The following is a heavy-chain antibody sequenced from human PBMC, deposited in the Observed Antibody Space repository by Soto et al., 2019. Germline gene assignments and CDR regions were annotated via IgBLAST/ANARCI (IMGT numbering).Heavy chain of an antibody. CDR2: IYYSGST. Sequence: PSETLSLTCTVSGGSISSCYWSWIRQPPGKGLEWIGYIYYSGSTNYNPSLKSRVTISVDTSKNQFSLKLSSVTAADTAVYYCARARDFWSGYYPRSYMDVWGQGTTVTVSS. V-gene: IGHV4-59*01. CDR3: ARARDFWSGYYPRSYMDV. D-gene: IGHD3-3*01. J-gene: IGHJ6*02. CDR1: GGSISSCY.